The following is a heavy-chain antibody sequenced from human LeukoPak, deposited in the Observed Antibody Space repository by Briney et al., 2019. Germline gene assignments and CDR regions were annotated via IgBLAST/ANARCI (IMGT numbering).Heavy chain of an antibody. CDR1: GGSITSSSYY. Sequence: SETLSLTCTVSGGSITSSSYYWGWIRQPPGKGLEWIGNSHYSGTTYCNPSLKSRITISVDTSKNQFSLKLSSVTAADAAVYYCARLSDWYGVWGQGTLVTFSS. CDR2: SHYSGTT. J-gene: IGHJ4*02. D-gene: IGHD3-9*01. CDR3: ARLSDWYGV. V-gene: IGHV4-39*01.